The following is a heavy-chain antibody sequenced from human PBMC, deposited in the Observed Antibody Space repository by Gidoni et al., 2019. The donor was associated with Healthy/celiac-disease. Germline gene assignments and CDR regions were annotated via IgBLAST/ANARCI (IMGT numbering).Heavy chain of an antibody. V-gene: IGHV4-34*01. CDR3: AATYDSSGYQYDFDY. D-gene: IGHD3-22*01. CDR1: GGSFSGYY. CDR2: INHSGST. Sequence: QVQLQQWGAGLLKPSETLSVTCAVYGGSFSGYYWSWIRQPPGKGLEWIGEINHSGSTNYNPSLKSRVTISVDTSKNQFSLKLSSVTAADTAVYYCAATYDSSGYQYDFDYWGQGTLVTVSS. J-gene: IGHJ4*02.